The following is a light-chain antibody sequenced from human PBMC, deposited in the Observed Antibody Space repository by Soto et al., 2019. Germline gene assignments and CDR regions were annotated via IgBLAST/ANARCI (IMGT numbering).Light chain of an antibody. CDR1: QGISSY. Sequence: AISLTQSPSLLAASTGHRGTISCRMSQGISSYLAWYQQKPGKAPELLIYAASTLQSGVPSTFSGSGSGTDFTLTISCLQSEDFALYYCQQYNKWPIITFGQGTRLEIK. CDR2: AAS. CDR3: QQYNKWPIIT. V-gene: IGKV1D-8*02. J-gene: IGKJ5*01.